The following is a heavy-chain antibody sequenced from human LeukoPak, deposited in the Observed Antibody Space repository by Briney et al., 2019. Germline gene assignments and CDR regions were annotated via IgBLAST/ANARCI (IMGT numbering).Heavy chain of an antibody. CDR3: ARVNPIWFGESYYFDY. CDR2: IKQDGSEK. CDR1: GFTFSSYW. D-gene: IGHD3-10*01. Sequence: GSLRLSCAASGFTFSSYWMSWVRQAPGKVLEWVANIKQDGSEKYYVDSVKGRFTISRDNAKNSLYLQMNSLRAEDTAVYYCARVNPIWFGESYYFDYWGQGTLVTVSS. J-gene: IGHJ4*02. V-gene: IGHV3-7*01.